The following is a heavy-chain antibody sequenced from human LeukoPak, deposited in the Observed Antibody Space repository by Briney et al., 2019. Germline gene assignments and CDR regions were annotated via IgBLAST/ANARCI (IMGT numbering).Heavy chain of an antibody. CDR2: IYYSGST. V-gene: IGHV4-59*01. CDR1: GGSISSYY. J-gene: IGHJ5*02. CDR3: ARATPYSSSLAFDP. D-gene: IGHD6-13*01. Sequence: SETLSLTCTVSGGSISSYYWSWIRQPPGKGLEWIGYIYYSGSTNYNPSLKSRVTISVDTSKNQFSLKLSSVTAADTAVYYCARATPYSSSLAFDPWGQGTLVTVSS.